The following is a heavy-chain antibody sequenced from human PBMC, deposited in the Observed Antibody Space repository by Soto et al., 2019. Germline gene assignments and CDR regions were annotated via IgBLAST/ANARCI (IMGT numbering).Heavy chain of an antibody. D-gene: IGHD2-2*01. Sequence: GESLKISCKGSGYSFTSYWIGWVRQMPGKGLEWMGIIYPGDSDTRYSPSFQGQVTISADKSISTAYLQWSSLKASDTAMYYCARGYCSSTSCWDDAFDIWGQGTMVTVSS. CDR1: GYSFTSYW. CDR3: ARGYCSSTSCWDDAFDI. V-gene: IGHV5-51*01. J-gene: IGHJ3*02. CDR2: IYPGDSDT.